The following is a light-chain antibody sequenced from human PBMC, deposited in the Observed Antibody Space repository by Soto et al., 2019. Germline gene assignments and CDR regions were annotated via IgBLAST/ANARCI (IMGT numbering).Light chain of an antibody. J-gene: IGKJ3*01. V-gene: IGKV3-20*01. CDR1: QSVSSSD. CDR3: QQYRASPFT. CDR2: GAS. Sequence: EIGLTQSPGTLSLSLGERATLSCRASQSVSSSDLAWYQQKPGQAPRLLIYGASNRATGIPDRFSGSGSGTEFTLTLSRLEPEDFAVYYCQQYRASPFTFGPGTKVDIK.